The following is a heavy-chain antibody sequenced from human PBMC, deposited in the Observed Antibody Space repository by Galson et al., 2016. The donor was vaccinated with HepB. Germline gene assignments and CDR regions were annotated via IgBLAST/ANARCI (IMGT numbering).Heavy chain of an antibody. Sequence: SETLSLTCSVSGGTVSSAGLSWHWIRQPPGEGLEWIGYTSFSGITNYSPSLKSRLTISIDTSKNKFSLTLTSINAAETATYYCAGLGGSGVTFWGQGALVIVAS. D-gene: IGHD3-16*01. CDR2: TSFSGIT. CDR1: GGTVSSAGLS. J-gene: IGHJ4*02. V-gene: IGHV4-61*08. CDR3: AGLGGSGVTF.